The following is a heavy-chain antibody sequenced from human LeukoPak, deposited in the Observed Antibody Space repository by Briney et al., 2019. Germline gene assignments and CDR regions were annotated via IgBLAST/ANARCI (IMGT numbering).Heavy chain of an antibody. CDR3: ARVGTYYRSLDS. CDR2: IYHSGGT. Sequence: SETLSLTCTVSGGSINDASWNWIRQPPGQGLEWIGYIYHSGGTNYNPSLKSRVTISLDTSKNQFSLKLSSVTAAGTAVYYCARVGTYYRSLDSWGQGTLVTVSS. V-gene: IGHV4-59*01. J-gene: IGHJ4*02. CDR1: GGSINDAS. D-gene: IGHD3-10*01.